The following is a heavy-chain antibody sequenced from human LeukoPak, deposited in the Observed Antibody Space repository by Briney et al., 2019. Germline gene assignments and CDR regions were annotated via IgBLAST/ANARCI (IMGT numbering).Heavy chain of an antibody. CDR2: IYYSGST. V-gene: IGHV4-39*01. J-gene: IGHJ4*02. D-gene: IGHD3-16*02. CDR1: GGSITTSSYY. Sequence: KPSETLSLTCTVSGGSITTSSYYWGWIRQPPGKGLEWIGSIYYSGSTYYKPSLKSRVTISVDTPKNQFSLKLSSVTAADTAVYYCASFYDYVWGSYRDHFDYWGQGTLVTVSS. CDR3: ASFYDYVWGSYRDHFDY.